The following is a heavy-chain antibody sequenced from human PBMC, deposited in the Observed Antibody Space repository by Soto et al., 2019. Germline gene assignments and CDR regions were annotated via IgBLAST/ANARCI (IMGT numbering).Heavy chain of an antibody. CDR2: ISGSGGST. Sequence: PGGSLRLSCAASGFTFDDYAMHWVRQAPGKGLEWVSAISGSGGSTYYADSVKGRFTISRDNSKNTLYLQMNSLRAEDTAVYYCAKSRYEGLAVAEYWGQGTLVTVSS. CDR3: AKSRYEGLAVAEY. J-gene: IGHJ4*02. V-gene: IGHV3-23*01. D-gene: IGHD6-19*01. CDR1: GFTFDDYA.